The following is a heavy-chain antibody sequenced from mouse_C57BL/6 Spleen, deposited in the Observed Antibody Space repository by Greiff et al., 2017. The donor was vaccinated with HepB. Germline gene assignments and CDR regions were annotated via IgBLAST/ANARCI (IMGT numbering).Heavy chain of an antibody. Sequence: QVQLQQPGAELVKPGASVKLSCKASGYTFTSYWMHWVKQRPGQGLEWIGMIHPNSGSTNYNEKFKSKATLTVDKSSSTAYMQLSSLTSEDSAVYYCARPLWDGGDFDVWGTGTTVTVSS. CDR1: GYTFTSYW. CDR3: ARPLWDGGDFDV. V-gene: IGHV1-64*01. D-gene: IGHD4-1*01. J-gene: IGHJ1*03. CDR2: IHPNSGST.